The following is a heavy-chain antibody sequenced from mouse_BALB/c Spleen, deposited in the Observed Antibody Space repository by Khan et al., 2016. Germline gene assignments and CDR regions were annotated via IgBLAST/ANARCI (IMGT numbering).Heavy chain of an antibody. V-gene: IGHV1S135*01. CDR3: VYPEVRRYFDV. CDR1: GYSFTDYN. Sequence: EVQLQESGPELVKPGASVKVSCKASGYSFTDYNMYWVKQSHGKSLVWIGYIDPYNGGTSYNQKFTGKATLTVDKSSSTAVMHLNSLTSEDSAVYYCVYPEVRRYFDVWGAGTTVTVSS. D-gene: IGHD1-3*01. J-gene: IGHJ1*01. CDR2: IDPYNGGT.